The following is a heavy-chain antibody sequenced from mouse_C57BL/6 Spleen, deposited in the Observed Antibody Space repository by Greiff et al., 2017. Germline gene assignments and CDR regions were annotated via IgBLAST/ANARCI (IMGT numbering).Heavy chain of an antibody. CDR2: IYPGDGDT. J-gene: IGHJ1*03. Sequence: QVQLQQSGPELVKPGASVKISCKASGYAFSSSWMNWVKQRPGKGLEWIGRIYPGDGDTNYNGKFKGKATLTADKSSSTAYMQLSSLTSEDSAVYFCAREDYDYRYCDVWGTGTTVTVSS. V-gene: IGHV1-82*01. CDR1: GYAFSSSW. D-gene: IGHD2-4*01. CDR3: AREDYDYRYCDV.